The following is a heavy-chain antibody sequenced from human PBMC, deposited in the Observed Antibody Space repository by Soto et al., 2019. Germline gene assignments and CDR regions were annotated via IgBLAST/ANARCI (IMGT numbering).Heavy chain of an antibody. CDR3: AHAFGGTSWPNDAFDV. CDR1: GFSFSADGVG. V-gene: IGHV2-5*02. D-gene: IGHD3-16*01. Sequence: HITLKESGPPLVKPTQTLTLTCISSGFSFSADGVGVGWIRQPPGKTLEWLALIYWDDDTRYRPSLKSRLTITKDSSKNQVVLTMTNMDPLDTATYYCAHAFGGTSWPNDAFDVWGQGTVVTVSS. CDR2: IYWDDDT. J-gene: IGHJ3*01.